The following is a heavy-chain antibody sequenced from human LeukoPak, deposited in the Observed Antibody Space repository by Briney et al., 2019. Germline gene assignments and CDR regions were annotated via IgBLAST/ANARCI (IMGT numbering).Heavy chain of an antibody. CDR1: GYTFTSYG. CDR2: ISTYNGNT. Sequence: ASVKVSCKASGYTFTSYGISWVRQAPGQGLEWMGWISTYNGNTNYAQKLQGRVTMTRDTSTSTAYMELKSLRSDDTAVYYCARGGDSSGLNRFAYWGQGTLVTVSS. CDR3: ARGGDSSGLNRFAY. J-gene: IGHJ4*02. D-gene: IGHD3-22*01. V-gene: IGHV1-18*01.